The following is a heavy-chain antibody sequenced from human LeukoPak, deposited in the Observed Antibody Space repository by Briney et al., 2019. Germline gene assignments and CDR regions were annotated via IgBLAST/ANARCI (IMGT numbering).Heavy chain of an antibody. CDR1: GFTFSSYE. CDR3: ARDSYYDSSGYYFRGRGVYFDY. D-gene: IGHD3-22*01. CDR2: ISSSGSTI. V-gene: IGHV3-48*03. Sequence: GGSLRLSCAASGFTFSSYEMSWVRQAPGKGLEWVSYISSSGSTIYYADSVTVRFTISRDNAKNVIYLQMNSLRDEDTAVYYCARDSYYDSSGYYFRGRGVYFDYWGQGTLVTVSS. J-gene: IGHJ4*02.